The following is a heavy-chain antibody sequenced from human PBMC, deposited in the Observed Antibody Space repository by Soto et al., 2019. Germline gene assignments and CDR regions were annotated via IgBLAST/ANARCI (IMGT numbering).Heavy chain of an antibody. V-gene: IGHV3-48*01. CDR2: IGIGSSTK. Sequence: ASGFTFSSYAVRWVRQAPGKGLEWVSYIGIGSSTKYYADSVKGRFTISRDNAKNSLYLQMNSLRAEDTAVYYCARDQLYYNDISGRPLNAFDVWGQGTMVTVSS. D-gene: IGHD3-22*01. CDR3: ARDQLYYNDISGRPLNAFDV. J-gene: IGHJ3*01. CDR1: GFTFSSYA.